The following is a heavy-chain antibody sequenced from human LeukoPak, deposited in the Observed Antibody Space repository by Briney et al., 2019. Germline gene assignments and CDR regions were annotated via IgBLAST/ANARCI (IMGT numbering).Heavy chain of an antibody. Sequence: ASVKVSCKASGGTLSSYAISWVRQAPGQGLEWMGRIIPIFGTANYAQKFQGRVTITTDESTSTAYMELSSLRSEDTAVYYCARVGDSYYDSSGYPNAFDIWGQGTMVTVSS. J-gene: IGHJ3*02. CDR1: GGTLSSYA. CDR2: IIPIFGTA. D-gene: IGHD3-22*01. CDR3: ARVGDSYYDSSGYPNAFDI. V-gene: IGHV1-69*05.